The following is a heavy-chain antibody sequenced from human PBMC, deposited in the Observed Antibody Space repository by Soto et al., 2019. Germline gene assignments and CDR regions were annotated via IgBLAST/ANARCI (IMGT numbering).Heavy chain of an antibody. D-gene: IGHD4-17*01. CDR1: GYSVTSYW. J-gene: IGHJ3*02. CDR3: ASTRIYGDRGSDAFDI. CDR2: IYPGDSDT. V-gene: IGHV5-51*01. Sequence: GESLKISCKGSGYSVTSYWTGWVRQMPGKGLEWMGIIYPGDSDTRYSPSFQGQVTISADKSISTAYLQWSSLKASDTAMYYCASTRIYGDRGSDAFDIWGQGTIVTVSS.